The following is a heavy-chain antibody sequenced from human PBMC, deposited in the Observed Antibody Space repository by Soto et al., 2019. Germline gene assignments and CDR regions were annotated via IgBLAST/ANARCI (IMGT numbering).Heavy chain of an antibody. Sequence: EEQLVESGGSVARPGGSLRLSCVASGFTLGDYVMSWVRQAPGMGLEWVSGIHWDGVRTTYGDSVKGRFTISRDNARNSLFLQVNSLGSEDTALYYCARGLPRFGDYVWYFDLWGRGTLVTVSS. J-gene: IGHJ2*01. D-gene: IGHD4-17*01. CDR1: GFTLGDYV. CDR3: ARGLPRFGDYVWYFDL. V-gene: IGHV3-20*04. CDR2: IHWDGVRT.